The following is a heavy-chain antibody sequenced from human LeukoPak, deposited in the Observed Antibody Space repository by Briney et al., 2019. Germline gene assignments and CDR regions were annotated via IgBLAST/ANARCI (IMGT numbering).Heavy chain of an antibody. D-gene: IGHD3-3*01. J-gene: IGHJ6*03. Sequence: SQTLSLTCTVSGGSISSGDYYWSWIRQPPGKGLEWIGYIYYSGSTYYNPSLKSRVTISVDTSKNQFSLKLSSVTAADTAVYYCASGGDLRFLEWLEDPYYYMDVWGKGTTVTVSS. CDR1: GGSISSGDYY. CDR3: ASGGDLRFLEWLEDPYYYMDV. CDR2: IYYSGST. V-gene: IGHV4-30-4*08.